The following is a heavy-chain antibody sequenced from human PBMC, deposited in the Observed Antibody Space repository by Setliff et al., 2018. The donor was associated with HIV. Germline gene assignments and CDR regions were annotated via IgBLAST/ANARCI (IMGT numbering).Heavy chain of an antibody. CDR3: ATPGVGAGAFDI. V-gene: IGHV1-18*04. D-gene: IGHD3-10*01. Sequence: ASVKVSCKASGYSFTFYGLHWVRQAPGQGLEWMGWFSVYNGNTKYAENFQDRLTLTTDASTGTGFMELRGLRSDDTAVYYCATPGVGAGAFDIWGRGTMVTVSS. CDR1: GYSFTFYG. CDR2: FSVYNGNT. J-gene: IGHJ3*02.